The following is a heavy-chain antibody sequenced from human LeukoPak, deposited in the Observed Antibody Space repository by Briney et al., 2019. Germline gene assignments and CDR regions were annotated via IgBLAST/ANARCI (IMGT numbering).Heavy chain of an antibody. CDR1: GGSISSGAYY. CDR3: ARRGADYGRNSDIDY. V-gene: IGHV4-61*02. J-gene: IGHJ4*02. CDR2: IYTSGST. Sequence: PSQTLSLTCTVSGGSISSGAYYWTWIRQPAGKGLEWIGRIYTSGSTNYSPSLKSRVTISVDTSKQFSLKLGSVTAADTAVYYCARRGADYGRNSDIDYWGQGILVTVSS. D-gene: IGHD4-23*01.